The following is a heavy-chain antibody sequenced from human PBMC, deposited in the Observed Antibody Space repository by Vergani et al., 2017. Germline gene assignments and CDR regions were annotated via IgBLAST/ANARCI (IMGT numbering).Heavy chain of an antibody. Sequence: QVQLQESGPGLVKPSETLSLTCTVSGGSISSYYWSWIRQPPGKGLEWIGYIYYSGSTNYNPSLKSRVTISVDTSKNQFSLKLSSVTAADTAVYYCARDALHYYGSGSRYFDYWGQGTLVTVSS. J-gene: IGHJ4*02. CDR3: ARDALHYYGSGSRYFDY. CDR2: IYYSGST. CDR1: GGSISSYY. D-gene: IGHD3-10*01. V-gene: IGHV4-59*12.